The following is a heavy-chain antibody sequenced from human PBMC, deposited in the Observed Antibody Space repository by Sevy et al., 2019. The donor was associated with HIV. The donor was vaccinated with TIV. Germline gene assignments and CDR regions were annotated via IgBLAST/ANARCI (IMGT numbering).Heavy chain of an antibody. J-gene: IGHJ5*01. CDR1: GGSFSGYY. V-gene: IGHV4-34*01. Sequence: SETLSLTCAVYGGSFSGYYWSWIRQPPGKGLEWIGEINHSGSTNYNPSLKSRVTISVDTSKNQFSLKLSPVTAADTAVYYCARGVTSPVLRYFDWLLYVNWFDSWGQGTLVTVSS. CDR2: INHSGST. D-gene: IGHD3-9*01. CDR3: ARGVTSPVLRYFDWLLYVNWFDS.